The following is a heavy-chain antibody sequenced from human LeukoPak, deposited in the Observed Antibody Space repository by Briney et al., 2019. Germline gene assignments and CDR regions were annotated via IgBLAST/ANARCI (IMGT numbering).Heavy chain of an antibody. CDR2: IYGSGGT. Sequence: PSETLSLTCTVSGGSISSYFWSWIRQPPGKGLEWIGYIYGSGGTNYNPSLKSRVTISVDASKDQFSLQLSSVTAADAAVYYCARHPSSSWSLAAFDIWGQGTMVTVSS. D-gene: IGHD6-13*01. CDR1: GGSISSYF. J-gene: IGHJ3*02. V-gene: IGHV4-59*08. CDR3: ARHPSSSWSLAAFDI.